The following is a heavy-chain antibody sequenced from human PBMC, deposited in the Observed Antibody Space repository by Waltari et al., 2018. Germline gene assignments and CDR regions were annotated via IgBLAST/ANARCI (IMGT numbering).Heavy chain of an antibody. CDR1: GFKFDDYV. CDR2: IHWNSVFR. D-gene: IGHD3-16*01. J-gene: IGHJ4*02. V-gene: IGHV3-9*01. Sequence: EVQLVESGGGLIQHGRSLRLSCVGSGFKFDDYVMNWVRQVPGKGLDWVANIHWNSVFRYHSDSVQDRFTISRDNAKNSLYLQMDSLRREDTAIYYCVASNGRVVKYWGQGTLVTVAS. CDR3: VASNGRVVKY.